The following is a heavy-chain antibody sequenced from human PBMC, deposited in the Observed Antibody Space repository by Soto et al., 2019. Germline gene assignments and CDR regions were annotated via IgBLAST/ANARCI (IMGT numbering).Heavy chain of an antibody. CDR1: GGSNSSDDNY. V-gene: IGHV4-30-4*01. D-gene: IGHD2-15*01. J-gene: IGHJ4*02. CDR2: IYYTGRT. Sequence: PSAPLSLTCSVSGGSNSSDDNYWTWIRQPRGEGLDWIGYIYYTGRTSSTPSLESRVTISIDTSKNKVSLKLSSVSAADTAVYYCAREGSSSPEYFDFWGPRTLVTVS. CDR3: AREGSSSPEYFDF.